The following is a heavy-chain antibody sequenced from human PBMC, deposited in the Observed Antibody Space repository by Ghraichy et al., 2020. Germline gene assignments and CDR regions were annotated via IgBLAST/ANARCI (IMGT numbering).Heavy chain of an antibody. CDR1: GFTFSSYW. CDR3: ARGWELPTGPAYFDY. Sequence: GGSLRLSCAASGFTFSSYWMSWVRQAPGKGLEWVANIKQDGSEKYYVDSVKGRFTISRDNAKNSLYLQMNSLRAEDTAVYYCARGWELPTGPAYFDYWGQGTLVTVSS. V-gene: IGHV3-7*03. D-gene: IGHD1-26*01. CDR2: IKQDGSEK. J-gene: IGHJ4*02.